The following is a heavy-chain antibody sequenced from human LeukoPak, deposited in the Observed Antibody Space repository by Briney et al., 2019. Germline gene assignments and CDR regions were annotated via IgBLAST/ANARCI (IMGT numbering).Heavy chain of an antibody. J-gene: IGHJ3*02. CDR1: GGSISNYF. V-gene: IGHV4-59*08. CDR2: IHDTGRT. CDR3: ARLLRWSEDGFDT. D-gene: IGHD2-15*01. Sequence: SETLSLTCTVSGGSISNYFWSWIRLSPGKGLECIGYIHDTGRTKYNPSLKSRVTISIDTSNQFSLTLRSVTAADTAVYYCARLLRWSEDGFDTWGQGTMVAISS.